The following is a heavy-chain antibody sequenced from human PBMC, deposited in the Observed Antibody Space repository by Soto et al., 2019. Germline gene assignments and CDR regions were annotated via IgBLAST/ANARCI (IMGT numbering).Heavy chain of an antibody. Sequence: SETLSLTCAVYGGSFSGYYWSWIRQPPGKGLEWIGEINHSGSTNYNPSLKSRVTISVDTSKNQFSLKLSSVTAADTAVDYCARGGRYCSGGSCYSYFQHWGQGTLVTVSS. CDR1: GGSFSGYY. CDR2: INHSGST. J-gene: IGHJ1*01. V-gene: IGHV4-34*01. D-gene: IGHD2-15*01. CDR3: ARGGRYCSGGSCYSYFQH.